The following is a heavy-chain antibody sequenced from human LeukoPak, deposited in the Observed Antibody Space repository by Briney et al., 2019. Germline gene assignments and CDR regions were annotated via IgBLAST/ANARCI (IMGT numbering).Heavy chain of an antibody. CDR3: ARLLGDATIYDL. Sequence: GGSLRLSCAASGFTFSTHDLNWVRQAPGKGLEWVSFISSRSSTIYYADSVKGRFTISRDNAKNSLYLQMNSLRAEDTALYYCARLLGDATIYDLWGQGTLVTASS. D-gene: IGHD3-16*01. J-gene: IGHJ5*02. CDR2: ISSRSSTI. V-gene: IGHV3-48*04. CDR1: GFTFSTHD.